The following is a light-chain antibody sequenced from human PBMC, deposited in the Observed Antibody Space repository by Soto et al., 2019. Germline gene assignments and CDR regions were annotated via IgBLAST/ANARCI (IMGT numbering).Light chain of an antibody. J-gene: IGKJ1*01. CDR3: QQYNNWPRT. Sequence: IVMTQSPATLSVSPGERATLSCMAGQSVSSNLAWYQQKPGQAPRLLIYGASTRATGIPARFSGSGSGTEFTLTISSLQSEDFAVYYCQQYNNWPRTFGQGTEGDI. CDR1: QSVSSN. CDR2: GAS. V-gene: IGKV3-15*01.